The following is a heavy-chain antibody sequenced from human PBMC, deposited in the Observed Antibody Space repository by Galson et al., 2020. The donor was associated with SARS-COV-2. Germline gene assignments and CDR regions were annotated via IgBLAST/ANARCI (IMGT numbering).Heavy chain of an antibody. CDR3: AKGAYSSSWYNWFDP. D-gene: IGHD6-13*01. V-gene: IGHV3-23*01. Sequence: GESLKISCAASGFTFSSYAMSWVRQAPGKGLEWVSAISGSGGSTYYADSVKGRFTISRDNSKNTLYLQMNSLRAEDTAVYYCAKGAYSSSWYNWFDPWGQGTLVTVS. CDR2: ISGSGGST. J-gene: IGHJ5*02. CDR1: GFTFSSYA.